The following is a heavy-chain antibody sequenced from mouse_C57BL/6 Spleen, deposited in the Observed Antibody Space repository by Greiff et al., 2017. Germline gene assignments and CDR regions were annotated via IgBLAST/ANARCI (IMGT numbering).Heavy chain of an antibody. Sequence: QVQLKESGAELVRPGTSVKVSCKASGYAFTNYLIEWVKQRPGQGLEWIGVINPGSGGTNYNEKFKGKATLTADKSSSTAYMQLSRLTSEDSAVYFCARGRLREFAYWGQGTLVTVSA. CDR2: INPGSGGT. CDR3: ARGRLREFAY. J-gene: IGHJ3*01. V-gene: IGHV1-54*01. CDR1: GYAFTNYL. D-gene: IGHD2-4*01.